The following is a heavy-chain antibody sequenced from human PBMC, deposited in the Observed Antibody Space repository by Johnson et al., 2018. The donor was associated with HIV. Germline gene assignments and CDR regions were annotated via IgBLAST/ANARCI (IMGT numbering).Heavy chain of an antibody. D-gene: IGHD6-13*01. CDR1: GFIFNDYA. CDR2: INWNSVIT. Sequence: VQVVESGGGLVQPGRSLRLSCAASGFIFNDYAMHWVRQVPGKGLEWVSGINWNSVITAYADSVKGRFTISRDNAKNSLYLQMNSLRAEDTALYYCARVDGSTWYSLYDAFDIWGQGTMVTVSS. J-gene: IGHJ3*02. V-gene: IGHV3-9*01. CDR3: ARVDGSTWYSLYDAFDI.